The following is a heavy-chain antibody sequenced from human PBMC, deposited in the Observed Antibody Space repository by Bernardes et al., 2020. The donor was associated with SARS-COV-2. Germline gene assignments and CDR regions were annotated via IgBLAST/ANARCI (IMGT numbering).Heavy chain of an antibody. CDR1: GGSISSYY. D-gene: IGHD4-17*01. CDR3: AREGGSMTTVTTSAFDI. J-gene: IGHJ3*02. CDR2: IYYSGST. V-gene: IGHV4-59*01. Sequence: SETLSLTCTVSGGSISSYYWSWIRQPPGKGLEWIGYIYYSGSTNYNPSLKSRVTISVDTSKNQFSLKLSSVTAADTAVYYCAREGGSMTTVTTSAFDIWGQGTMVTVSS.